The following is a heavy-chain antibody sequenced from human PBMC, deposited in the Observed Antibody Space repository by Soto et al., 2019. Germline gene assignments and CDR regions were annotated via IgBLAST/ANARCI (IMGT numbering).Heavy chain of an antibody. CDR2: LSAGGTSA. CDR3: ARGTYGDYDF. V-gene: IGHV3-23*01. J-gene: IGHJ4*02. Sequence: EVQLLESGGDLVQPGGSLRLSCAASGFTFSSYAMSWFRQAPGKGLEWVSALSAGGTSAYYTVSVEGRFTISRDNSKNILYLQMNSLKADDTAVYYCARGTYGDYDFWGQGTLVTVSS. D-gene: IGHD4-17*01. CDR1: GFTFSSYA.